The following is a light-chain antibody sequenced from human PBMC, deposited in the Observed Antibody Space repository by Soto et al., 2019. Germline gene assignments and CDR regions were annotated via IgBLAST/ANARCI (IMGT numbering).Light chain of an antibody. CDR3: QQYHFWWT. Sequence: EIVLTQSPDTLSLSPGERATLSCRASQSVSNNYLAWYQQKPGQAPRLLIYGASNRATGIPDRFSGSGSETEFTLNISSLQSEDSAVYYCQQYHFWWTFGLGTKVDIK. J-gene: IGKJ1*01. CDR2: GAS. V-gene: IGKV3-20*01. CDR1: QSVSNNY.